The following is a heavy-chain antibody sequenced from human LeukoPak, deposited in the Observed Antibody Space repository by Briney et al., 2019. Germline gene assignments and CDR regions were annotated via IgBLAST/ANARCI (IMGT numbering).Heavy chain of an antibody. J-gene: IGHJ6*02. CDR3: ARVKRVAVAEYYYYYGLDV. CDR2: ISNRGST. V-gene: IGHV4-59*01. D-gene: IGHD6-19*01. CDR1: GGSISSNY. Sequence: PSETLSLTCSVSGGSISSNYWSWIRQPPGKGLEWIGYISNRGSTNYPPSLESRVTISVDTSKNQFSLKLRSVTAADTAVYYCARVKRVAVAEYYYYYGLDVWGQGTTVTVSS.